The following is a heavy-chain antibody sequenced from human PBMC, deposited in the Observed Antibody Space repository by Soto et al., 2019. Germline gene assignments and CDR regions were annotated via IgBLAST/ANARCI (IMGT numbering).Heavy chain of an antibody. Sequence: QVQLVESGGGVVQPGRSLRLSCAASGFTFSSYGMHWVRQAPGKGLEWVAVIWYDGSNKYYADSVKGRFTISRDNSKNTLYLQMNSLRAEDTAVYYCARSGEWLRIGWFDPWGQGTLVTVSS. J-gene: IGHJ5*02. CDR1: GFTFSSYG. V-gene: IGHV3-33*01. CDR2: IWYDGSNK. D-gene: IGHD6-19*01. CDR3: ARSGEWLRIGWFDP.